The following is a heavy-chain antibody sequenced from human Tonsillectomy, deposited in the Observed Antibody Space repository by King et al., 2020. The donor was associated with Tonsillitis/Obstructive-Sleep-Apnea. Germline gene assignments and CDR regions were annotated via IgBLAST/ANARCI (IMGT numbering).Heavy chain of an antibody. CDR3: ARLRFSSGGYFDL. CDR1: GGSISSGGYY. J-gene: IGHJ2*01. V-gene: IGHV4-31*01. CDR2: IHYSGST. Sequence: VQLQESGPGLVKTSQTLSLTCTVSGGSISSGGYYWSWIRQHPGKGLEWIGYIHYSGSTYCNPSLKSLCTISVDTSKNQFSLRLSSLTAADTAVYYCARLRFSSGGYFDLWGRGTQVTVSS. D-gene: IGHD3-3*01.